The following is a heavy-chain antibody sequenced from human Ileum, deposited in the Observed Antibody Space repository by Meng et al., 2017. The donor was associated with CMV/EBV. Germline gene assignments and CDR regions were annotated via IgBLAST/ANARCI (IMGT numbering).Heavy chain of an antibody. Sequence: QVQLVQSGGEVKNPGASVNVSCKTSGYTFTSSGISWVRQAPGQGLEWMGWISGYNSNTKYAQKFQGRVTMTTDTSTTTVYMELRNLRYDDTAVYYCARDRGKNYFEPWGQGTLVTVSS. J-gene: IGHJ5*02. CDR3: ARDRGKNYFEP. D-gene: IGHD1-7*01. V-gene: IGHV1-18*01. CDR2: ISGYNSNT. CDR1: GYTFTSSG.